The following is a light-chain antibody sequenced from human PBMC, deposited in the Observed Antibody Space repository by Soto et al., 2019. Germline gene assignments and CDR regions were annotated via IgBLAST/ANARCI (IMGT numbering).Light chain of an antibody. CDR3: SSIAGSLYV. V-gene: IGLV2-11*01. CDR1: SSDVGAFTY. J-gene: IGLJ1*01. Sequence: SVLTQPRSVSGSPGQSVTIPCTGTSSDVGAFTYVSWYQQRPDQAPKLMIYDVSKRPSGVPDRFSGSKSGNTASLTISGLRAEDEADYYCSSIAGSLYVFGTGTKVTVL. CDR2: DVS.